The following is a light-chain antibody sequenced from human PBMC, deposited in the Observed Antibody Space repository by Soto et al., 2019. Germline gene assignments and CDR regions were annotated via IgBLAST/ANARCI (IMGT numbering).Light chain of an antibody. CDR2: DVS. CDR1: SSDVGGYNY. V-gene: IGLV2-11*01. CDR3: CSYAGSYTGV. Sequence: QSVLTQPRSGSESPGQSVTISCTGTSSDVGGYNYVSWYQQHPGKAPKLMIYDVSKRPSGVPDRFSGSKSGNTASLTISWLQAEDEADYYCCSYAGSYTGVFGTGTKVTVL. J-gene: IGLJ1*01.